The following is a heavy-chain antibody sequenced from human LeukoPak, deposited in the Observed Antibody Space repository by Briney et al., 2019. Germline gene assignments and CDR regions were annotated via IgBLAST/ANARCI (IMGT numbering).Heavy chain of an antibody. D-gene: IGHD1-26*01. Sequence: GGSLRLSCAASGFPFNVQTMSWLRQAPGKGLDWVASMKEDGTEVYYVDSVKGRFTISRDNPKNSLYLQMNNLRAEDTAMYYCSKGGATGGRFENWGQGTLVTVSS. J-gene: IGHJ4*02. CDR2: MKEDGTEV. CDR1: GFPFNVQT. V-gene: IGHV3-7*01. CDR3: SKGGATGGRFEN.